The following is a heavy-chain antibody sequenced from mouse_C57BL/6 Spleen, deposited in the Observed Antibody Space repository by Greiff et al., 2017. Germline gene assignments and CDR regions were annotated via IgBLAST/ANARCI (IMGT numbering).Heavy chain of an antibody. V-gene: IGHV1-80*01. CDR1: GYAFSSYW. CDR3: AMGDPGYFDY. Sequence: QVQLKESGAELVKPGASVKISCKASGYAFSSYWMNWVKQRPGKGLEWIGQIYPGDGDTNYNGKFKGKATLTADKSSSTAYMQLSSLTSEDSAVYFCAMGDPGYFDYWGQGTTLTVSS. CDR2: IYPGDGDT. J-gene: IGHJ2*01.